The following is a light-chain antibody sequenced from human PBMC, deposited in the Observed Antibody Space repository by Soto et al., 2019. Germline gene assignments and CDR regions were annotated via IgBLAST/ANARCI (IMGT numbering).Light chain of an antibody. CDR2: AAS. J-gene: IGKJ1*01. CDR1: QSISSY. Sequence: EIKMTQSPSSLAASGRDRDTITCRASQSISSYLNWYQQKPGKAPKLLIYAASSLQSGVPSRFSGSGSGTDFTLTISSLQPEDFATYYCQQSYSTPRTFGQGTKVDNK. V-gene: IGKV1-39*01. CDR3: QQSYSTPRT.